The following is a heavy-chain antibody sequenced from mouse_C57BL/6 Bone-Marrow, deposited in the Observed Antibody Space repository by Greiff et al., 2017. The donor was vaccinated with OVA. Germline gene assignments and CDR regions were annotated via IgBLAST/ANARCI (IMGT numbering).Heavy chain of an antibody. J-gene: IGHJ3*01. CDR3: TPYYCSSYPAWFAS. Sequence: VQLKQSGAELVRPGASVKLSCTASGFNIKDDYMHWVKQRPEQGLEWIGWIDPEHGDTEYASKFQGKATIPAATYYNTAYLQLSRLTSSYTAVYYCTPYYCSSYPAWFASLGQQTLVAFSA. V-gene: IGHV14-4*01. D-gene: IGHD1-1*01. CDR1: GFNIKDDY. CDR2: IDPEHGDT.